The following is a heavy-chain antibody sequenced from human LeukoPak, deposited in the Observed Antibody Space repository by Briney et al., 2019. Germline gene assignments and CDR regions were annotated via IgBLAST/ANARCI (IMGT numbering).Heavy chain of an antibody. V-gene: IGHV1-24*01. CDR1: GYTLTELS. CDR2: FDPEDGET. CDR3: ATGRLLEWLEVYFDY. J-gene: IGHJ4*02. Sequence: ASVKVSCKVSGYTLTELSMHWVRQAPGKGLEWMGGFDPEDGETIYAQKFQGRVTMTEDTSTDTAYMELSSLRSEDTAVYYCATGRLLEWLEVYFDYWGQGTLVTVSS. D-gene: IGHD3-3*01.